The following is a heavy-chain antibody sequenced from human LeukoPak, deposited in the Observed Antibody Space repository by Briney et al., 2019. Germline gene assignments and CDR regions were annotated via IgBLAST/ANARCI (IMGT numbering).Heavy chain of an antibody. Sequence: PGGSLRLSCAASGFTFSSYEMNWVRQAPGKWLEWVSYISSSGSTIYYADSVKGRFTISRDNAKNSLYLQMNSLRAEDTAVYYCARAHYMVVTYSPFDYWGQETLVTVSS. V-gene: IGHV3-48*03. D-gene: IGHD4/OR15-4a*01. CDR3: ARAHYMVVTYSPFDY. J-gene: IGHJ4*02. CDR1: GFTFSSYE. CDR2: ISSSGSTI.